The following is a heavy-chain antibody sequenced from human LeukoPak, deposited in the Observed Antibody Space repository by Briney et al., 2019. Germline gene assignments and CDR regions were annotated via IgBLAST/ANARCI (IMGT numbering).Heavy chain of an antibody. D-gene: IGHD3-10*01. J-gene: IGHJ4*02. V-gene: IGHV3-53*01. CDR1: GFTVSSNY. Sequence: GGSLRLSCAASGFTVSSNYMSWVRQAPGKGLEWVSVIYSGGSTYYADSVKGRFTISRDNSKNTLYLQMNSLRAEDTAVYYCARGSRELPIDYWGQGTLVTVSS. CDR3: ARGSRELPIDY. CDR2: IYSGGST.